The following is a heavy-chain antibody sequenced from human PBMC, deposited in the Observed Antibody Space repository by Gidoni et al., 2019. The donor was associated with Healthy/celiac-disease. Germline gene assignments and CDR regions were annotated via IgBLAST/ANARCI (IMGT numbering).Heavy chain of an antibody. CDR1: GGTFSSYT. CDR2: IIPILGIA. CDR3: ARESSGWSQPPFDY. Sequence: QVQLVQSGAEVKKPGSSVKVSCKASGGTFSSYTISWVRQAPGQGLEWMGRIIPILGIANYAQKFQGRVTITADKSTSTAYMELSSLRSEDTAVYYCARESSGWSQPPFDYWGQGTLVTVSS. V-gene: IGHV1-69*08. J-gene: IGHJ4*02. D-gene: IGHD6-19*01.